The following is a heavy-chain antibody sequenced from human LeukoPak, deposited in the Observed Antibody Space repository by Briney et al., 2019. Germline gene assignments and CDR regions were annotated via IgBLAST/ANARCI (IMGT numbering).Heavy chain of an antibody. CDR2: IIPMFGTA. V-gene: IGHV1-69*06. D-gene: IGHD2-2*01. Sequence: SSVKASCQASGGTFSSYAISWVRQAPGQGLEWVGGIIPMFGTANYAQKYQGRVTITADKSTSTAYMELSSLRSEDTAVYYCASSGVSAAYYYYGMDVWGKGTTVTVSS. J-gene: IGHJ6*04. CDR1: GGTFSSYA. CDR3: ASSGVSAAYYYYGMDV.